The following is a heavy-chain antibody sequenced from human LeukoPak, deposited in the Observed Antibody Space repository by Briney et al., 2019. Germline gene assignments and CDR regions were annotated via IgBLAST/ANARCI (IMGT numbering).Heavy chain of an antibody. CDR3: ARDDSTMVWGVIIRYGFDP. Sequence: ASVTVSCKASGYTFTSYGISWVRQAPGQGLEWMGWISAYNGNTNYAQKLQGRVTMTTDTSTSTAYMELRSLRSDDTAVYYCARDDSTMVWGVIIRYGFDPWGQGTLVTVSS. V-gene: IGHV1-18*01. J-gene: IGHJ5*02. CDR1: GYTFTSYG. D-gene: IGHD3-10*01. CDR2: ISAYNGNT.